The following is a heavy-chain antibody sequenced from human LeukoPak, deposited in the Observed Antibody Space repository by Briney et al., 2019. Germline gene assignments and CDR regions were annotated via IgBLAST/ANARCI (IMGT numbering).Heavy chain of an antibody. J-gene: IGHJ4*02. Sequence: GGSLRLSCGASGFTVSSNYMSWVRQAPGKGLEWVSVIYSGGSTYYADSVKGRFTISRDNSKNTLYLQMNSLRAEDTAVYYCAREITGTTRGYFDYWGQGTLVTVSS. V-gene: IGHV3-66*02. CDR2: IYSGGST. CDR3: AREITGTTRGYFDY. D-gene: IGHD1-7*01. CDR1: GFTVSSNY.